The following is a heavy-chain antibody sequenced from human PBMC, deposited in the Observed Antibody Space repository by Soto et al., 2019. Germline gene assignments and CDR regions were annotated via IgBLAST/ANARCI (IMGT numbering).Heavy chain of an antibody. D-gene: IGHD2-2*01. V-gene: IGHV4-30-4*01. Sequence: QVQLQESGPGLVKPSQTLSLTCTVSGGSISSGDYYWSWIRQPPGKGLEWIGYIYYSGSTYYNPSFKSRVTISVDTSENHFSLKLSSVTAADTAVYYCARDRGYCISTSCYRYYGMDVWGQGTTVTVSS. CDR1: GGSISSGDYY. J-gene: IGHJ6*02. CDR3: ARDRGYCISTSCYRYYGMDV. CDR2: IYYSGST.